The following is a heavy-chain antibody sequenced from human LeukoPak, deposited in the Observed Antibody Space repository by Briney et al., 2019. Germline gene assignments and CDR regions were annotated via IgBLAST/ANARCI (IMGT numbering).Heavy chain of an antibody. CDR3: SRGQKDPYGPEFDY. J-gene: IGHJ4*02. CDR1: GCLFGDYN. CDR2: IRAKIHDGTT. Sequence: SLKISCTTSGCLFGDYNMKWVRQAPGKGMEWVGYIRAKIHDGTTDFAASVKGRFTISRDDSKSIVYLQMTSLKSEDTAVYYCSRGQKDPYGPEFDYWGQGTLATVSS. V-gene: IGHV3-49*04. D-gene: IGHD3-10*01.